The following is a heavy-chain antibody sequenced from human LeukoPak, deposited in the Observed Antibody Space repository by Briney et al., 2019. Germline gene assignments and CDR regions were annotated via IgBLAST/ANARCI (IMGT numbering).Heavy chain of an antibody. CDR2: IYPGDSDT. Sequence: GESLKISCKGSGYSFTSYWIGWVRQMPGKGLEWMGIIYPGDSDTRYSPSFQGQVTISADKSISTAYLQWSSLKASDTAMYYCARHARTDYGGNSHDYWGQGTLVTVSS. D-gene: IGHD4-23*01. CDR3: ARHARTDYGGNSHDY. V-gene: IGHV5-51*01. J-gene: IGHJ4*02. CDR1: GYSFTSYW.